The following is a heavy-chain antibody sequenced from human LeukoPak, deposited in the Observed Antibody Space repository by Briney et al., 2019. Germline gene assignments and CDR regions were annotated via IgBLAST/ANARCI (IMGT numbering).Heavy chain of an antibody. CDR1: GYTFTSYG. V-gene: IGHV1-18*01. D-gene: IGHD6-19*01. CDR3: ARDGTKTRTTNAPDSSGWYGGPRYYYYYYMDV. CDR2: ISAYNGNT. J-gene: IGHJ6*03. Sequence: ASVKVSCKASGYTFTSYGISWVRQAPGQGLEWMGWISAYNGNTNYAQKFQGRVTMTRDTSTSTAYMELSRLTSDDTAVYFCARDGTKTRTTNAPDSSGWYGGPRYYYYYYMDVWGKGTTVPVSS.